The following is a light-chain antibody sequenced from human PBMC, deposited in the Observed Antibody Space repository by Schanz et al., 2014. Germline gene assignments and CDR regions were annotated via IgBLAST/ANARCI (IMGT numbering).Light chain of an antibody. CDR2: AAS. CDR3: QQPGA. CDR1: QSVSSIH. V-gene: IGKV3D-20*02. Sequence: EIVMTQSPATLSVSPGEGATLSCRASQSVSSIHLAWYQQKPGQAPRLLIYAASRRATGIPDRFSGSGSGTDFTLTISRLEPEDFAVYYCQQPGAFGPGTKVDIK. J-gene: IGKJ3*01.